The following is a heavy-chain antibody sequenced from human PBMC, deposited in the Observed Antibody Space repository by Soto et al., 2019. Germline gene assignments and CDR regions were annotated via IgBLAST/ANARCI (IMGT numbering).Heavy chain of an antibody. Sequence: QVQLQQWGAGLLKPSETLSLTCAVYGGSFSGYYWSWIRQPPGKGLEWIGEINHSGSINYNPSLKSRITISVDMSKNQFSLKLSSVTAADTAVYYCARGGNSGYAYWGQGTLVTVSS. CDR1: GGSFSGYY. CDR3: ARGGNSGYAY. D-gene: IGHD5-12*01. CDR2: INHSGSI. V-gene: IGHV4-34*01. J-gene: IGHJ4*02.